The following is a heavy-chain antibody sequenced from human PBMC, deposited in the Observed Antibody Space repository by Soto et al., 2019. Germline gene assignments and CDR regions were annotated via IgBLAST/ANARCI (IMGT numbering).Heavy chain of an antibody. Sequence: QVQLVQSGAEVKKPGSSVKVSCKASGGTFSSYAISWVRQAPGQGLEWMGGIIPIFGTANYAQKSQGRVTNTGDKSTSTAYMELSSLRSEDTAVYYCARVRWGGYNEFYYCDYWGQGTLVTVSS. CDR1: GGTFSSYA. D-gene: IGHD5-12*01. V-gene: IGHV1-69*06. CDR3: ARVRWGGYNEFYYCDY. CDR2: IIPIFGTA. J-gene: IGHJ4*02.